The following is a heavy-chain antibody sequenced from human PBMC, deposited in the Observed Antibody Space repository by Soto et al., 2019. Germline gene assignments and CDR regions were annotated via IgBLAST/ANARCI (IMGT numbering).Heavy chain of an antibody. D-gene: IGHD3-3*01. CDR2: ISYDGSIK. CDR1: GFTFSSYA. V-gene: IGHV3-30-3*01. CDR3: ARDYDFWSGYYN. Sequence: QVQLVESGGGVVQPGRSLRLSCAASGFTFSSYAMHWVRQAPGKGLEWVAVISYDGSIKYYADSVKGRFTISRDNSKNTLYLQMNSLRAEDTAVYYCARDYDFWSGYYNWGQGTLVTVSS. J-gene: IGHJ4*02.